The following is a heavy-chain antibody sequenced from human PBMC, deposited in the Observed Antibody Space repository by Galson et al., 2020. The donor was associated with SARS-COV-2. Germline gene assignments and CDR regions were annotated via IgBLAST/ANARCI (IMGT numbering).Heavy chain of an antibody. CDR2: IGGSGANT. CDR1: GFTFDKFA. D-gene: IGHD6-19*01. J-gene: IGHJ3*02. V-gene: IGHV3-23*01. Sequence: GESLKISCAASGFTFDKFAISWVRQAPGKGLEWVSGIGGSGANTYYADSVKGRFTISRDNSKNTLHLQMNSLRTEDTAIYYCAKDLTVAGIGDDAFDIWGQGTMVTVSS. CDR3: AKDLTVAGIGDDAFDI.